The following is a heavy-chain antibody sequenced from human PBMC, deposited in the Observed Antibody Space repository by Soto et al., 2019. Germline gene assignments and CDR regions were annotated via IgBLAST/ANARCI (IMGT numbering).Heavy chain of an antibody. Sequence: SQTLSLTCAISGDSVSSNSAAWNWIRQSPSRGLEWLGRTYYRSKWYNDYAVSVKSRITINPDTSKNQFSLQLNSVTPEDTAVYYCARAKVAAAGYYYYYGMDVWGQGTTVTVSS. CDR3: ARAKVAAAGYYYYYGMDV. J-gene: IGHJ6*02. CDR2: TYYRSKWYN. D-gene: IGHD6-13*01. CDR1: GDSVSSNSAA. V-gene: IGHV6-1*01.